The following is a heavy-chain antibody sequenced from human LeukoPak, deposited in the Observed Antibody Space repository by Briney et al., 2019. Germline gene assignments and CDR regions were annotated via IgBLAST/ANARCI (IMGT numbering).Heavy chain of an antibody. CDR3: AKDTHMTTVTPNFDY. CDR1: GFTFSSYA. J-gene: IGHJ4*02. CDR2: ISYDGSNK. D-gene: IGHD4-17*01. V-gene: IGHV3-30-3*01. Sequence: PGRSLRLSCVASGFTFSSYAMHWVRQAPGKGLEWVAVISYDGSNKYYADSVKGRFTISRDNSKNTLYLQMNSLRAEDTAVYYCAKDTHMTTVTPNFDYWGQGTLVTVSS.